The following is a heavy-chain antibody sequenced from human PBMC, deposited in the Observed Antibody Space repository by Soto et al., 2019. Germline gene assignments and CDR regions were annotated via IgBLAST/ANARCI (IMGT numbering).Heavy chain of an antibody. V-gene: IGHV4-59*01. Sequence: QVQLQESGPGLVKPSETLSLTCTVSGGSISSYYWSWIRQPPGKGLESIGYIYYSGSTNYNPSLKSRVTISVDTSKNQFSLKLSSVTAADTAVYYCAREGDSSDYGMDVWGQGTTVTVSS. CDR1: GGSISSYY. CDR3: AREGDSSDYGMDV. CDR2: IYYSGST. D-gene: IGHD3-22*01. J-gene: IGHJ6*02.